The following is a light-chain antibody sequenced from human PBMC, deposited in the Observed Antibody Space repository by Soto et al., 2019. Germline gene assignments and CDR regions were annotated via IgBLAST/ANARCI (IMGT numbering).Light chain of an antibody. CDR2: RAS. J-gene: IGKJ1*01. CDR1: HSISNW. Sequence: DIQMTQSPSTLSASVGDRVTITCRASHSISNWLAWYQQKPGKAPKLLIYRASNLEGGVPSRFSGSGSGTEFTLTISSLQPDVFATYYCQQYDNYSRTFGQGTKVDI. CDR3: QQYDNYSRT. V-gene: IGKV1-5*03.